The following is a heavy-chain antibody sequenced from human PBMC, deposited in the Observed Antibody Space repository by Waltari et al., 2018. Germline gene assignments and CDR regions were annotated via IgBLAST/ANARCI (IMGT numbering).Heavy chain of an antibody. CDR3: ARDSQWLALTYWYFDL. Sequence: QVQLVESGGGVVQPGRSLRLSCAASGFTFSSYAMHWVRQAPGKGLEWVAVISYDGSNKYYADSVKGRFTISRDNSKNTLYLQMNSLRAEDTAVYYCARDSQWLALTYWYFDLWGRGTLVTVSS. CDR1: GFTFSSYA. CDR2: ISYDGSNK. D-gene: IGHD6-19*01. V-gene: IGHV3-30-3*01. J-gene: IGHJ2*01.